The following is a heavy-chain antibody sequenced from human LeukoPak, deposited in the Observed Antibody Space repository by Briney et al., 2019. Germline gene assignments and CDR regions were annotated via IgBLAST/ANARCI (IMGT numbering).Heavy chain of an antibody. Sequence: PGRSLRLSCAASGFTVSSYYMHWVRQAPGKGLEWVAVISYDGSSEYYADSVRGRFTISRDNSKNTLYLLMNSLGAEDTAVFYCARDRSDYSIEYYFYYGMAVSSQASTVTVSS. CDR2: ISYDGSSE. D-gene: IGHD3-16*01. CDR1: GFTVSSYY. J-gene: IGHJ6*02. CDR3: ARDRSDYSIEYYFYYGMAV. V-gene: IGHV3-30-3*01.